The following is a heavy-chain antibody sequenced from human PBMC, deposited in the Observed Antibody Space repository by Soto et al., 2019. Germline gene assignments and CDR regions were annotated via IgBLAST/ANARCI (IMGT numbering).Heavy chain of an antibody. CDR3: ARGPSSGAFDL. Sequence: ASVKVSCKASGYTFTSYYMHWVRQAPGQGLEWMGIINPSGASTSYAQKLQGRVTVTTDTATSTVYMDLSNLRSEDTAVYYCARGPSSGAFDLWGQGTMVTVSS. CDR1: GYTFTSYY. V-gene: IGHV1-46*01. J-gene: IGHJ3*01. CDR2: INPSGAST. D-gene: IGHD1-26*01.